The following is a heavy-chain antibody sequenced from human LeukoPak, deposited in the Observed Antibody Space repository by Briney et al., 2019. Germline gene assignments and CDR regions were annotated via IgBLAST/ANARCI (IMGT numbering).Heavy chain of an antibody. CDR2: INHSGST. Sequence: SETLSLTCAVYGGSFSGYYWSWIRQPPGKGLEWIGEINHSGSTNYSPSLKSRVTISVDTSKNQFSLKLSSVTAADTAVYYCARVMVRSLFDYWGQGTLVTVSS. V-gene: IGHV4-34*01. CDR1: GGSFSGYY. D-gene: IGHD3-10*01. CDR3: ARVMVRSLFDY. J-gene: IGHJ4*02.